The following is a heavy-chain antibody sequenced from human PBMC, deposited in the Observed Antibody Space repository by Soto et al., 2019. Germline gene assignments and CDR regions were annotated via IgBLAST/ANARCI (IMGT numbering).Heavy chain of an antibody. J-gene: IGHJ6*02. CDR1: GGSISSYA. CDR3: ASGGRVLVPPAIDYYYYGRDF. D-gene: IGHD2-2*01. CDR2: IIPIIGTA. Sequence: QVQLVQSGAEVKKPGSSVKVSCKATGGSISSYAISWVRQAPGQGLEWMGGIIPIIGTAHYAQKFQGRVKITTELSWKTAYLGLGSLRPEDTAVYYCASGGRVLVPPAIDYYYYGRDFWGQGTTVTFSS. V-gene: IGHV1-69*05.